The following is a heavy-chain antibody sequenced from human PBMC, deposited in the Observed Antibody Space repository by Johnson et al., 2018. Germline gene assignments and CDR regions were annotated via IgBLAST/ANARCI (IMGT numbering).Heavy chain of an antibody. D-gene: IGHD3-22*01. Sequence: VQLVQSGGGLVKXGGSLRLXCAASGFTFSSYSMNWVRQAPGKGLEWVPSISSSSRYIYYADSVKGRFTISRDNAKNSLYLQMNSLRAEDTAVYYCARSRGMREYFQHWGQGTLVTVSS. V-gene: IGHV3-21*01. J-gene: IGHJ1*01. CDR2: ISSSSRYI. CDR3: ARSRGMREYFQH. CDR1: GFTFSSYS.